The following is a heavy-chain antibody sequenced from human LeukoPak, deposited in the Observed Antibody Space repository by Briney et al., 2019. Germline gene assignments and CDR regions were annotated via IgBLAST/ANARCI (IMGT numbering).Heavy chain of an antibody. CDR1: GFTVSSNY. CDR3: ARGGDCSSTSCYRGVF. J-gene: IGHJ3*01. Sequence: GGSLRLSCAASGFTVSSNYMSWVRQAPGKGLEWVSVIYSGGSTYYADSVKGRFTISRDNSKNTLYLQMNSLRAEDTAVYYWARGGDCSSTSCYRGVFWGQGTMVTVSS. D-gene: IGHD2-2*01. CDR2: IYSGGST. V-gene: IGHV3-53*01.